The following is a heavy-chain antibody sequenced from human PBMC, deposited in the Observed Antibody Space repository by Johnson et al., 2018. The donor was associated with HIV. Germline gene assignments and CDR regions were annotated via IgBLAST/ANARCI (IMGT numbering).Heavy chain of an antibody. CDR3: AREVKRYAFDI. J-gene: IGHJ3*02. CDR2: ISYDGSNK. Sequence: VQLVESGGGVVQPGRSLRLSCAASGFTFSSYAMHWVRQAPGKGLEWVAVISYDGSNKYYADSMKGRFTISRDNSKNTLYLQMNSLRAEDTAVYYCAREVKRYAFDIWGQGTMVTVSS. CDR1: GFTFSSYA. V-gene: IGHV3-30-3*01.